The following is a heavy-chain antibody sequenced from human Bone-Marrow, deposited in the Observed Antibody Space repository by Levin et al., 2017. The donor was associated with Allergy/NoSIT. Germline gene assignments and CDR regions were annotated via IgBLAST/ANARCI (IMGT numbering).Heavy chain of an antibody. J-gene: IGHJ4*02. CDR2: IYYSGST. Sequence: SETLSLTCTVSGGSVSSGSYYWSWIRQPPGKGLEWIGYIYYSGSTNYNPSLKSRVTISVDTSKNQFSLKLSSVTAADTAVYYCARAGIGVEQQLDYWGQGTLVTVSS. CDR3: ARAGIGVEQQLDY. D-gene: IGHD6-13*01. V-gene: IGHV4-61*01. CDR1: GGSVSSGSYY.